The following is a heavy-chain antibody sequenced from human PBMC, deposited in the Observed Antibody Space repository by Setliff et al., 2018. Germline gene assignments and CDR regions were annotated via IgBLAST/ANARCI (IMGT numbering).Heavy chain of an antibody. CDR1: GFTFSNHY. Sequence: GGSLRLSCAASGFTFSNHYMNWVRQAPGKWLEWVSSISGSRTYIYYADSVKGRFTISRDNAKNSLYLQMNSLRAEDTAVYYCARDGLGPGPTQAWGQGTLVTVSS. V-gene: IGHV3-21*01. D-gene: IGHD1-1*01. CDR2: ISGSRTYI. J-gene: IGHJ5*02. CDR3: ARDGLGPGPTQA.